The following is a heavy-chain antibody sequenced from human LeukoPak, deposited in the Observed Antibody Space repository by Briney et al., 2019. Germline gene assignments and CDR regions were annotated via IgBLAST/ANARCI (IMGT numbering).Heavy chain of an antibody. CDR2: IQTSGST. D-gene: IGHD6-19*01. J-gene: IGHJ4*02. V-gene: IGHV4-4*07. Sequence: SETPSLTCTVSGGSINSHYWNWIRQPAGKGLEWIGHIQTSGSTKYNPSLRSRVTMSIDTSKNQFSLNLYSVTAADTAVYYCATNYTAVSAFDSWGQGTLVTVSS. CDR1: GGSINSHY. CDR3: ATNYTAVSAFDS.